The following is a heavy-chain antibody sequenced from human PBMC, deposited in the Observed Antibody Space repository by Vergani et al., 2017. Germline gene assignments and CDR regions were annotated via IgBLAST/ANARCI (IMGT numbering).Heavy chain of an antibody. D-gene: IGHD3-10*01. J-gene: IGHJ4*02. CDR3: ATYYYGSGAFDY. CDR1: GFTFSSYE. V-gene: IGHV3-48*03. CDR2: ISSSGSTI. Sequence: EVQLVESGGGLVQPGGSLRLSCAASGFTFSSYEMNWVRQAPGKGLEWVSYISSSGSTIYYADSVKGRFTISRDNAKNSLYLQMNSLRAEDTAVYYCATYYYGSGAFDYWGQGTLVTVSS.